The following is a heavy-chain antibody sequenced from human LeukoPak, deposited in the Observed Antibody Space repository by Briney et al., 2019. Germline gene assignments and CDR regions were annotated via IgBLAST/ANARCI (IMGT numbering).Heavy chain of an antibody. D-gene: IGHD3-16*01. CDR3: ARVGATDHPYYYYYMDV. J-gene: IGHJ6*03. CDR1: GGTFSSYA. CDR2: IIPIFGTA. Sequence: ASVKVSCKASGGTFSSYAISWVRQAPGQGLEWMGGIIPIFGTANYAQKFQGRVTITTDESTSTAYMELSSLRSEDTAVYYCARVGATDHPYYYYYMDVWGKGTTVTVSS. V-gene: IGHV1-69*05.